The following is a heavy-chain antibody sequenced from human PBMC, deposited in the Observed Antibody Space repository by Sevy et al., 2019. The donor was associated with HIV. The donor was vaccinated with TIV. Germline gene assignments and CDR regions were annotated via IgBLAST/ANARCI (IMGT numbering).Heavy chain of an antibody. D-gene: IGHD3-10*02. CDR2: IRTKAYGGTT. CDR1: GFTFGDYA. J-gene: IGHJ4*02. Sequence: GGSLRLSCTASGFTFGDYAMNWFRQAPGKGLEWVGFIRTKAYGGTTEYAASVKGRFTISRDDSKSIAYLQMNSLKTEDTAVYYCTRGRYTYVPFDYWGQGTLVTASS. CDR3: TRGRYTYVPFDY. V-gene: IGHV3-49*03.